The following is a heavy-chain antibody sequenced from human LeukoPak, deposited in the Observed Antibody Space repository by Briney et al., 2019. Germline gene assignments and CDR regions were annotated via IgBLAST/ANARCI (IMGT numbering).Heavy chain of an antibody. D-gene: IGHD6-13*01. CDR3: ARDLLGSSWDSKPIDY. CDR2: ISAYNGNT. Sequence: ASVKVSCKASGYTFTSYGISWVRQAPGQGLEWMGWISAYNGNTNYAQKLQGRVTMTTDTSTSTAYMELRSLRSDDTAVYYCARDLLGSSWDSKPIDYWGQGTLVTISS. J-gene: IGHJ4*02. V-gene: IGHV1-18*01. CDR1: GYTFTSYG.